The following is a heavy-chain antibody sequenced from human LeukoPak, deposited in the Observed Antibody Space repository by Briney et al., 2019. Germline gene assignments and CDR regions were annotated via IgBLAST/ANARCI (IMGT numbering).Heavy chain of an antibody. CDR1: GGSITSYY. CDR3: ATGDTYIDY. J-gene: IGHJ4*02. D-gene: IGHD5-18*01. V-gene: IGHV4-59*01. CDR2: VSYTGGT. Sequence: SETLSLTCTVSGGSITSYYCTWIRQPPGKGPEWIGYVSYTGGTNYNPSLTSRLTISMDTSKNQFSPKLTSVSAADTAVYYCATGDTYIDYWGQGTLVTVSS.